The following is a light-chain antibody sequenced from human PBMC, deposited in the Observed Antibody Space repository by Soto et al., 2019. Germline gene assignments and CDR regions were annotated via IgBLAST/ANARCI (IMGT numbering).Light chain of an antibody. J-gene: IGKJ1*01. CDR1: QSISSY. CDR3: QQSYSTPPKT. CDR2: AAS. Sequence: DIQMTQSPSSLSASVGDRVTITCRASQSISSYLNWYQQKPGKAPKLLIYAASSLQSGVPSRFSGSRSWTDFTLTISSLQPEDFATYYCQQSYSTPPKTFGQGTKVEIK. V-gene: IGKV1-39*01.